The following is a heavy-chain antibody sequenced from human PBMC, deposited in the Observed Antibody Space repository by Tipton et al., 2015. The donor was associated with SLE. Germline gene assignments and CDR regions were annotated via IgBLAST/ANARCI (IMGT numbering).Heavy chain of an antibody. CDR3: ARQGDGSGSYYYAFDI. V-gene: IGHV4-39*01. D-gene: IGHD3-10*01. Sequence: LRLSCTVSGGSISSSSYYWGWIRQPPGKGLEWIGSIYYSGSTYYNPSLRSRVTISEDTSKNHFSLKLSSVTAADTAVYYCARQGDGSGSYYYAFDIWGQGTMVTLSS. CDR1: GGSISSSSYY. CDR2: IYYSGST. J-gene: IGHJ3*02.